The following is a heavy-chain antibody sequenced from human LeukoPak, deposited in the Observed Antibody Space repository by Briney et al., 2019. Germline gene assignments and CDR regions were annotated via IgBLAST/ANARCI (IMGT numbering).Heavy chain of an antibody. CDR3: ARTNCSSTSCYTPTLVDWFDP. J-gene: IGHJ5*02. CDR2: IIPIFGTA. V-gene: IGHV1-69*01. CDR1: GGTFSSYA. Sequence: GASVKVSCKASGGTFSSYAISWVRQAPGQGLEWTGGIIPIFGTANYAQKFQGRVTITADESTSTAYMELSSLRSEDTAVYYCARTNCSSTSCYTPTLVDWFDPWGQGTLVTVSS. D-gene: IGHD2-2*02.